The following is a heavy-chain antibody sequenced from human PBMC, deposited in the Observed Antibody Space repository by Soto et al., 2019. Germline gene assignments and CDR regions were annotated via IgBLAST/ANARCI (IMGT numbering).Heavy chain of an antibody. CDR1: GFSFGSYA. CDR2: ISAGGSTT. J-gene: IGHJ4*02. V-gene: IGHV3-23*01. CDR3: AKAGSGWSRVYFDY. D-gene: IGHD6-19*01. Sequence: EVQLLESGGGLAQPGGSLRLSCASSGFSFGSYALSWVRRAPGMGLEWVSSISAGGSTTSYVGSVKGRFTIPRDNSKNTLYLQMSSLRVEDTAVYYCAKAGSGWSRVYFDYWGQGSLVTVSP.